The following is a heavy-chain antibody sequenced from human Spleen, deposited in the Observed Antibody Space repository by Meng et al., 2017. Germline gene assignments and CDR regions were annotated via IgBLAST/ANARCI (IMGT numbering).Heavy chain of an antibody. CDR1: GYAFTNYY. CDR3: AREKSPGHFDY. Sequence: QVQLVQSGAEVKKPGASVKVSCKASGYAFTNYYMHWVRQAPGQGLEWMGIINPSGGSTTYAQKFQGRVTMTRDTSTSTVYMELSSLRSEDTAFYYCAREKSPGHFDYFGQGILVTVSS. J-gene: IGHJ4*02. CDR2: INPSGGST. V-gene: IGHV1-46*01.